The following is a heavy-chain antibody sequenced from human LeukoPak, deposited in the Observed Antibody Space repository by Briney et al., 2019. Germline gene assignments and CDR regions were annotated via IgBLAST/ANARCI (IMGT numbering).Heavy chain of an antibody. CDR3: ARRRGIQLSQGFDY. CDR2: INPNSGGT. D-gene: IGHD5-18*01. J-gene: IGHJ4*02. CDR1: GYAFTGYY. Sequence: ASVKVSCKASGYAFTGYYMHWVRQAPGQGLEWMGWINPNSGGTNYAQKFQGRVTMTRDTSISTAYMELSRLRSDDTAVYYCARRRGIQLSQGFDYWGQGTLVTVSS. V-gene: IGHV1-2*02.